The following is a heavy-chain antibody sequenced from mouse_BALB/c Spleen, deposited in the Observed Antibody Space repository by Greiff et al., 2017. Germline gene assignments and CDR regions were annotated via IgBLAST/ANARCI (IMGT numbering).Heavy chain of an antibody. D-gene: IGHD1-1*01. CDR1: GFTFSNYW. CDR2: IRLKSNNYAT. Sequence: EVKLQESGGGLVQPGGSMKLSCVASGFTFSNYWMNWVRQSPEKGLEWVAEIRLKSNNYATHYAESVKGRFTISRDDSKSSVDLQMNNLRAEDTGIYYCTRYYYGTPFDYWGQGTTLTVSS. CDR3: TRYYYGTPFDY. J-gene: IGHJ2*01. V-gene: IGHV6-6*02.